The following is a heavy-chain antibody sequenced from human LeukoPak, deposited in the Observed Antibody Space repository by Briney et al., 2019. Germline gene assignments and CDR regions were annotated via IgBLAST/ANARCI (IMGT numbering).Heavy chain of an antibody. CDR2: ISGYNDNT. CDR1: GYTFTSYG. V-gene: IGHV1-18*01. CDR3: ARDAVGSSSFYGLGDY. J-gene: IGHJ4*02. D-gene: IGHD6-6*01. Sequence: VASVKVSCKASGYTFTSYGINWVRQAPGQGLEWMGWISGYNDNTNYAQKFQGRVTMTTDTSTSTAYVELRSLRSDDTAVYYCARDAVGSSSFYGLGDYWGQGTLVTVSS.